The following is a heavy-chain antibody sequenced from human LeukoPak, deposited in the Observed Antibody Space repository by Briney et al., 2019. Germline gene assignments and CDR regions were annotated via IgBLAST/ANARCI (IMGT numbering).Heavy chain of an antibody. Sequence: PSETLSLTCTVSGGSISSYYWSWIRQPPGKGLEWIGYISYSGSTNYNPSLKSRVTISVDTSKNQFSLKLSSVTAADTAVYYCARGNNCPDYWGQGTLVTVSS. CDR1: GGSISSYY. D-gene: IGHD1-1*01. V-gene: IGHV4-59*01. CDR2: ISYSGST. CDR3: ARGNNCPDY. J-gene: IGHJ4*02.